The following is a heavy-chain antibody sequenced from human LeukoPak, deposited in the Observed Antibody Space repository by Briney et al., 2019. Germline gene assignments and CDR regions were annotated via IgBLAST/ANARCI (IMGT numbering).Heavy chain of an antibody. CDR3: ARDIGGTVEVATMNY. CDR1: GFTFSSHY. J-gene: IGHJ4*01. CDR2: IYRGDGT. Sequence: PGGSLRLSCAASGFTFSSHYMSWVRQAPGKGLEWVSVIYRGDGTHYADSVTGRFTISRDNSKNTVYLQMNSLSVEDTAVYYCARDIGGTVEVATMNYWGQGTLVTVSS. D-gene: IGHD5-24*01. V-gene: IGHV3-66*01.